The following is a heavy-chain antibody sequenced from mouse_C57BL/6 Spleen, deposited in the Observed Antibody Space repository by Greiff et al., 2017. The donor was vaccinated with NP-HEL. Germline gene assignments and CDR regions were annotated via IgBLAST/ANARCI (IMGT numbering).Heavy chain of an antibody. Sequence: VQLQQSGAELVRPGTSVKVSCKASGYAFTNYLIEWVKQRPGQGLEWIGVINPGSGGTNYNEKFKGKATLTADKSSSTAYMLLSSLTSEDSAVYFCARERSLITTVVADYWGQGTTLTVSS. CDR3: ARERSLITTVVADY. CDR2: INPGSGGT. D-gene: IGHD1-1*01. J-gene: IGHJ2*01. V-gene: IGHV1-54*01. CDR1: GYAFTNYL.